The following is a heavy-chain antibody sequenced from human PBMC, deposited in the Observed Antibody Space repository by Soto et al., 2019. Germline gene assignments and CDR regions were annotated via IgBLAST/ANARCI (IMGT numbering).Heavy chain of an antibody. J-gene: IGHJ6*02. CDR3: ARDQAAAGEYYYYYYGMDV. D-gene: IGHD6-13*01. V-gene: IGHV4-4*02. Sequence: ETLSLTCAVSGGSISSSNWWSWVRQPPGKGLEWIGEIYHSGSTNYNPSLKSRVTISVDKSKNQFSLRLSSVTAADTAVYYCARDQAAAGEYYYYYYGMDVWGQGTTVTVSS. CDR1: GGSISSSNW. CDR2: IYHSGST.